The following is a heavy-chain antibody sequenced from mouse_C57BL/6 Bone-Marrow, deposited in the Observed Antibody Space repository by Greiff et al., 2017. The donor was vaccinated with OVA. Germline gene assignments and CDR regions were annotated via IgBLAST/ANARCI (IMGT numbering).Heavy chain of an antibody. J-gene: IGHJ2*01. CDR3: ARDYYGSSKDYFDY. V-gene: IGHV5-4*01. CDR1: GFTFSSYA. Sequence: EVKLVESGGGLVKPGGSLKLSCAASGFTFSSYAMSWVRQTPEKRLEWVATISDGGSYTYYPDNVKGRFTISRDNAENNLYLQMSHLKSEDTAMYYCARDYYGSSKDYFDYWGQGTTLTVSS. D-gene: IGHD1-1*01. CDR2: ISDGGSYT.